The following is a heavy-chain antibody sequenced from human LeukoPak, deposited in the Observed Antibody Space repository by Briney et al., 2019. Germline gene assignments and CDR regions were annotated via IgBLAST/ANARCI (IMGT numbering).Heavy chain of an antibody. D-gene: IGHD6-13*01. CDR1: GFTFSSYA. CDR3: ASYIQQPKEFDY. CDR2: IRGSGANT. J-gene: IGHJ4*02. Sequence: GGSLRLSCAASGFTFSSYAMSWVRQAPGRRLEWVSAIRGSGANTYYADSVKGRFTISRDNSKNTLYLQMNSLRAEDTAVYYCASYIQQPKEFDYWGQGTLVTVSS. V-gene: IGHV3-23*01.